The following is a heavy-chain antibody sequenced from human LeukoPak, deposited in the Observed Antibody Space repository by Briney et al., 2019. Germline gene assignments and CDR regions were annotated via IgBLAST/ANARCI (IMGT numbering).Heavy chain of an antibody. Sequence: PSETLSLTCAVYGGSFSGYYWSWIRQPPGKGLEWIGEINHSGSTNYNPSLKSRVTISVDTSKNQFSLKLSSVTAADTAVYYCARDGFLSSGSDYWGQGTLVTVSS. CDR2: INHSGST. V-gene: IGHV4-34*01. D-gene: IGHD3-22*01. CDR1: GGSFSGYY. J-gene: IGHJ4*02. CDR3: ARDGFLSSGSDY.